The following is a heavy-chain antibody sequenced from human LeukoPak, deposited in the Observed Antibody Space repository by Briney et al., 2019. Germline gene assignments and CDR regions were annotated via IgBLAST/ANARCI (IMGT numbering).Heavy chain of an antibody. CDR2: IYNSGTT. Sequence: SETLSLTCTVSGGSISNYYWSWIRQPPGKGLEWIGCIYNSGTTNYNPSLKSRVTTSVETSKNQFSLKLSSVTAADTAVYYCARGITRLDYWGQGTLVTVSS. V-gene: IGHV4-59*01. CDR3: ARGITRLDY. CDR1: GGSISNYY. J-gene: IGHJ4*02.